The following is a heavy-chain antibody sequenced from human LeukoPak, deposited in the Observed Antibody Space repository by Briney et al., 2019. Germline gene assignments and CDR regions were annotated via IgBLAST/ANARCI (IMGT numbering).Heavy chain of an antibody. CDR2: IIPIFGTA. D-gene: IGHD5-18*01. V-gene: IGHV1-69*06. CDR1: GGTFSSYA. CDR3: AVCGYSYGNYYYYMDV. Sequence: SVKVSCKASGGTFSSYAISWVRQAPGQGLEWMGGIIPIFGTANYAQKFQGRVTITADKSTSTAYMELSSLRSEDTAVYYCAVCGYSYGNYYYYMDVWGKGTTVTVSS. J-gene: IGHJ6*03.